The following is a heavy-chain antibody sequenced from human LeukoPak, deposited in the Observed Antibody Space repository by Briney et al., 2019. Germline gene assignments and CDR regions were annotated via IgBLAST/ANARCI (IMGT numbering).Heavy chain of an antibody. CDR3: VGARIAEAGFSLNY. D-gene: IGHD6-13*01. J-gene: IGHJ4*02. V-gene: IGHV4-59*02. CDR1: GASVSSHY. Sequence: SETLSLTCTVSGASVSSHYWTRIRQTPGKGLEWIGYVYYLGSTNYNPSLKSRVTILPDTSKIQFSLKLDSVTAADTAVYFCVGARIAEAGFSLNYWGQGTLVTVSS. CDR2: VYYLGST.